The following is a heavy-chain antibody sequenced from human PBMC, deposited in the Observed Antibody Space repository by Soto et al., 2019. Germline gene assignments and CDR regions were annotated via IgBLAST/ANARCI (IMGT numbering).Heavy chain of an antibody. CDR3: ARVGGSGSYGYPVYYMDV. J-gene: IGHJ6*03. D-gene: IGHD3-10*01. Sequence: EVQLVESEGGLVKPGGSLRLSCAASGFTFSSYSMNWVRQAPGKGLEWVSSISSSSSYIYYAGSVKGRFTISRDNAKNSLYLQMNSLRAEDTAVYYCARVGGSGSYGYPVYYMDVWGKGTTVTVSS. CDR2: ISSSSSYI. V-gene: IGHV3-21*01. CDR1: GFTFSSYS.